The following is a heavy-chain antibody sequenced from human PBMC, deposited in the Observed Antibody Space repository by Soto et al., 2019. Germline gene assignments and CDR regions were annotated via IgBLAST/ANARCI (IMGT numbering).Heavy chain of an antibody. J-gene: IGHJ4*02. CDR2: LSAGGSST. D-gene: IGHD4-17*01. Sequence: EVQLLESGGGLVQPGGSLRLSCVASGFPFGDYAMSWVRQAPGKGLEWVSSLSAGGSSTYYTDSLKGRFTISRDNSKNTLNLPMTSLKAEATALYYSAKPGAPGDYRIIPLFNDYWGREPWSPSP. V-gene: IGHV3-23*01. CDR1: GFPFGDYA. CDR3: AKPGAPGDYRIIPLFNDY.